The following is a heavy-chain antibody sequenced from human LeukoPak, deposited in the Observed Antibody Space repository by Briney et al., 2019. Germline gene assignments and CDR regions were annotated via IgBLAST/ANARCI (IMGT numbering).Heavy chain of an antibody. CDR3: ARKMRSMVRGVINAGNFDY. CDR1: GGSISSSSYY. V-gene: IGHV4-39*01. D-gene: IGHD3-10*01. J-gene: IGHJ4*02. Sequence: SETLSLTCTVSGGSISSSSYYWGWIRQPPGKGLEWIGSIYYSGSTYYNPSLKSRVTISVDTSKNQFSLKLSSVTAADTAVYYCARKMRSMVRGVINAGNFDYWGQGTLVTVSS. CDR2: IYYSGST.